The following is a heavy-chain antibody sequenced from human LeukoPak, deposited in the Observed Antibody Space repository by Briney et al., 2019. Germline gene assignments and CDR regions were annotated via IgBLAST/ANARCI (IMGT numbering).Heavy chain of an antibody. V-gene: IGHV3-15*01. CDR1: GFTFNNSW. CDR2: IKRKGDDGTI. Sequence: GGSLRLSCAASGFTFNNSWMSWVRQAPGKGLEWVGRIKRKGDDGTIDYAAPVKGRFTISRDDSKNMLYLQMNSLKSEDTAVYYCTAGTGRSDFDYWGQGTLVTVSS. J-gene: IGHJ4*02. CDR3: TAGTGRSDFDY. D-gene: IGHD3/OR15-3a*01.